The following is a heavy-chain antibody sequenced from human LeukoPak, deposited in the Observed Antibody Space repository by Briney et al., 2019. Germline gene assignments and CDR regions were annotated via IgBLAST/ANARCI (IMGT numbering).Heavy chain of an antibody. Sequence: SETLSLTCTVSGGSVSSGSYYWSWIRQPPGKGLEWIGYIYYSGSTNYNPSLKSRVTISVDTSRNQFSLKLSSVTAADTAVYYCARERPWFGELLYAFDIWGQGTMVTVSS. V-gene: IGHV4-61*01. D-gene: IGHD3-10*01. CDR3: ARERPWFGELLYAFDI. J-gene: IGHJ3*02. CDR1: GGSVSSGSYY. CDR2: IYYSGST.